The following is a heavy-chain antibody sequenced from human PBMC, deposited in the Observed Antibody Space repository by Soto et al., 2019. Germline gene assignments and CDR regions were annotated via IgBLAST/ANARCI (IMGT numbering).Heavy chain of an antibody. CDR1: GYTFTSYG. V-gene: IGHV1-18*01. Sequence: QVQLVQSGAEVKKPGASVKVSCKASGYTFTSYGISWVRQAPGQGLEWMGWISAYNGNTNYAQKIQGRVTMTTDTSTSTAYMELRSLRSDDTAVYYCARDWVIAAAPTPDAFDIWGQGTMVTVSS. CDR2: ISAYNGNT. J-gene: IGHJ3*02. D-gene: IGHD2-21*01. CDR3: ARDWVIAAAPTPDAFDI.